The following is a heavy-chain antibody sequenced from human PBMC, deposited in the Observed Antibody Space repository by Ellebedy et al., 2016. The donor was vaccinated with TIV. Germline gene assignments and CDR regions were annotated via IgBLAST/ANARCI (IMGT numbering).Heavy chain of an antibody. Sequence: AASVKVSCKASGYTFTSYGISWVRQAPGQGLEWMGWISAYNGTTNYAQKLQGRVTMNTDTSTSTAYMELRSLRSDYTAVYYCARGGQPRYYDSSGAPEYFQHWGQGTLVTVSS. J-gene: IGHJ1*01. D-gene: IGHD3-22*01. CDR1: GYTFTSYG. V-gene: IGHV1-18*01. CDR2: ISAYNGTT. CDR3: ARGGQPRYYDSSGAPEYFQH.